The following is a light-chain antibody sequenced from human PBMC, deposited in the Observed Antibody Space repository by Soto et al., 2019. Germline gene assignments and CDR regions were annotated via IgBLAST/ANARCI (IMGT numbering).Light chain of an antibody. J-gene: IGLJ2*01. CDR1: SSNVGACND. CDR2: DNS. V-gene: IGLV1-40*01. Sequence: QSVLTQPPSVSGAPGQTVTISCTGSSSNVGACNDVYWYQQLPGTAPKLLIYDNSNRPSGVADRFSGSKSGTAASLAITGLQAEDEADYYCQSYESSLSGSIFGGGTKLTVL. CDR3: QSYESSLSGSI.